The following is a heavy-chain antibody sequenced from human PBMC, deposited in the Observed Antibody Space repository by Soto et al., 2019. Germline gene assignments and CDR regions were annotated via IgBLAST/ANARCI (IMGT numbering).Heavy chain of an antibody. V-gene: IGHV1-69*02. J-gene: IGHJ4*02. D-gene: IGHD3-10*01. CDR3: ASSYGSGYRAYDY. CDR1: GDTFKFYS. Sequence: QVQLVQSGAEVKRPGSSVKVSCKASGDTFKFYSINWVRQAPGLGLEWMGRVNPIVSMSNYAQKFQGRVTLTAHKSTSTAYMELSSLRSEDTAIYYCASSYGSGYRAYDYWGQGALVTVSS. CDR2: VNPIVSMS.